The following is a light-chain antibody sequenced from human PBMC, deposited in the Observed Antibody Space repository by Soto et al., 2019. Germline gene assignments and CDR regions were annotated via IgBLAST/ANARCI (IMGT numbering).Light chain of an antibody. J-gene: IGLJ1*01. CDR3: SSYACGNSPYV. CDR1: SSDVGGYNY. Sequence: ALTQPPSASGSPGQSVTISCTGTSSDVGGYNYVSWYQQHPGKAPKLMIYEVSKRPSGVPDRFSGSKSGNTASLTVSGLQAEDEADYYCSSYACGNSPYVFGTGTKVTV. V-gene: IGLV2-8*01. CDR2: EVS.